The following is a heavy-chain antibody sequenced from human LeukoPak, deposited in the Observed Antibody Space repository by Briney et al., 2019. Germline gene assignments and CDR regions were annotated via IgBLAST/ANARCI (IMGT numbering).Heavy chain of an antibody. J-gene: IGHJ5*02. CDR1: GFTFKDYA. V-gene: IGHV3-23*01. CDR2: IFGDGGGD. D-gene: IGHD1-26*01. CDR3: AKQEGWDLGNYYADH. Sequence: PGGSLRLSCTASGFTFKDYATSWVRQAPGKGLEWMSTIFGDGGGDYYADSVRGRFTMSRDNSKNTLYLQMNSLRGDDTAVYYCAKQEGWDLGNYYADHWGRGTLVTVSS.